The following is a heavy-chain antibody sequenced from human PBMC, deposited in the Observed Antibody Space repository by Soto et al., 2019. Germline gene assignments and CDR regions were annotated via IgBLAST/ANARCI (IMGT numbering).Heavy chain of an antibody. D-gene: IGHD1-1*01. CDR2: IYYSGST. J-gene: IGHJ5*02. V-gene: IGHV4-30-4*01. CDR1: GGSISSGDYY. CDR3: ARVRNPQGPDGWFDP. Sequence: KPSETLSLTCTVSGGSISSGDYYWSWIRQPPGKGLEWIGYIYYSGSTYYNPSLKSRVTISVDTSKNQFSLKLSSVTAADTAVYYCARVRNPQGPDGWFDPWGQGTLVTVSS.